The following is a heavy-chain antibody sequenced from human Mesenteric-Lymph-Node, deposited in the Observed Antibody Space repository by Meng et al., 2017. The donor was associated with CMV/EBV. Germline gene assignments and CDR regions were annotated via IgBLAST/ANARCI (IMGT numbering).Heavy chain of an antibody. CDR1: GFSFSTYG. Sequence: GGSLRLSCAASGFSFSTYGIHWVRQAPGKGLEWVSFVQYDGSKEYFADSVKGRFTVSRDNSKNTLYMQMNSLRGEDTAVYYCAKDHDILTGKDYHYVMDVWGQGTTVTVSS. CDR3: AKDHDILTGKDYHYVMDV. CDR2: VQYDGSKE. D-gene: IGHD3-9*01. V-gene: IGHV3-30*02. J-gene: IGHJ6*02.